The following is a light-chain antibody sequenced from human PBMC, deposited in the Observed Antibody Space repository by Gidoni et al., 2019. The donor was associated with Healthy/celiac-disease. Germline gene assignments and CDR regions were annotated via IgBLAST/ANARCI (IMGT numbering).Light chain of an antibody. CDR3: QQLNSYPQS. J-gene: IGKJ1*01. CDR2: AA. CDR1: QGISSY. V-gene: IGKV1-9*01. Sequence: DIQLTQSPSFLSASVGDRVTITCRASQGISSYLAWYQQKPGKAPKLLSYAASRFSGSGSGTEFTLTISSLQPEDFATYYCQQLNSYPQSFGQXTKVEIK.